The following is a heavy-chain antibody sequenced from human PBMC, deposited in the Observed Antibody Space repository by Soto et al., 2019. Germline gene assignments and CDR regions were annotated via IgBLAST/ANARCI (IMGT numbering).Heavy chain of an antibody. D-gene: IGHD3-16*01. CDR2: ISGSGGSI. CDR3: ARGGFVGALPGY. J-gene: IGHJ4*02. V-gene: IGHV3-23*01. CDR1: GFTFSSYT. Sequence: ELQLLESGGGLVQPGGSLRLSCAASGFTFSSYTMSWVRQAPGKGLEWVSGISGSGGSIYYADSVKGRFTISRDNSKNTVYLQTNSLRAEDAAVYYCARGGFVGALPGYWGQGTLVIVSS.